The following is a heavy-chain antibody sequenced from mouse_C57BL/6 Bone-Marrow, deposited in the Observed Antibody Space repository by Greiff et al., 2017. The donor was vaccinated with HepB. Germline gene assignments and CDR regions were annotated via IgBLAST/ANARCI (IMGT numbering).Heavy chain of an antibody. CDR1: GFTFSNYW. J-gene: IGHJ2*01. CDR2: IRLKSDNYAT. CDR3: TTTVVAPPFDY. V-gene: IGHV6-3*01. D-gene: IGHD1-1*01. Sequence: EVKLQESGGGLVQPGGSMKLSCVASGFTFSNYWMNWVRQSPEKGLEWVAQIRLKSDNYATHYAESVKGRFTISRDDSKSSVYLQMNNLRAEDTGIYYCTTTVVAPPFDYWGQGTTLTVSS.